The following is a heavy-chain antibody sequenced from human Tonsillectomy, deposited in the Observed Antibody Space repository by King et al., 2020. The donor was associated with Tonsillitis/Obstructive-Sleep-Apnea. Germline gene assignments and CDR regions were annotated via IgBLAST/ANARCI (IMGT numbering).Heavy chain of an antibody. Sequence: VQLVESGGGVVQPGRSLRLSCAASGFTFSYYVAHWVRQAPGKGLEWVAVISPDGNTKYYADSVKGRFTISRDNSRETVYLQMNSLRVEDAAVYYCARELYYDSNSEGMDVWGQGTTVTVSS. D-gene: IGHD3-22*01. CDR3: ARELYYDSNSEGMDV. CDR1: GFTFSYYV. V-gene: IGHV3-30*04. CDR2: ISPDGNTK. J-gene: IGHJ6*02.